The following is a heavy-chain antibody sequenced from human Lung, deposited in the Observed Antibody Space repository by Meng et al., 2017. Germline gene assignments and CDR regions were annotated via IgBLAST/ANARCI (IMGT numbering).Heavy chain of an antibody. Sequence: QVRLVQSGAEVMKPGALRKVSCKASGYTFPDYWLHWVRRAPGQGLEWMGRINPKSGDTHYAQRFQGRVTMTGDTSISTAYMELSGLRSDDTAMYYCARDEDISAAGKLFGDYWGQGTLVTVSS. J-gene: IGHJ4*02. V-gene: IGHV1-2*06. D-gene: IGHD6-13*01. CDR3: ARDEDISAAGKLFGDY. CDR2: INPKSGDT. CDR1: GYTFPDYW.